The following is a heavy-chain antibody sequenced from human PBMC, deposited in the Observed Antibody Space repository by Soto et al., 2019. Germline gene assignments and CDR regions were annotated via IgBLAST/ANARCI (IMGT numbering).Heavy chain of an antibody. CDR3: ARDQGATIFGVVTDYYFDY. V-gene: IGHV1-18*01. CDR2: ISAYNGNT. Sequence: ASVKVSCKASGYTFTSYGISWVRQAPGQGLEWMGWISAYNGNTNYAQKLPGRVTMTTDTSTSTAYMELRSLRSDDTAVYYCARDQGATIFGVVTDYYFDYWGQGTLVTVSS. D-gene: IGHD3-3*01. J-gene: IGHJ4*02. CDR1: GYTFTSYG.